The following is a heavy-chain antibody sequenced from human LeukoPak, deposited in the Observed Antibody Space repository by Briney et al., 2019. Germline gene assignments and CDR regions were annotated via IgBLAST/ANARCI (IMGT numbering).Heavy chain of an antibody. CDR1: GGSISSYY. J-gene: IGHJ4*02. CDR3: ARVRGSSGWYFDY. CDR2: IYYSGST. D-gene: IGHD6-19*01. V-gene: IGHV4-59*01. Sequence: PSETLSLTCTVSGGSISSYYWSWIRQPPGKGLEWIGYIYYSGSTNYNPSLKSRVTISVDTSKNQFSLKLSSVTAADTAVCYCARVRGSSGWYFDYWGQGTLVTVSS.